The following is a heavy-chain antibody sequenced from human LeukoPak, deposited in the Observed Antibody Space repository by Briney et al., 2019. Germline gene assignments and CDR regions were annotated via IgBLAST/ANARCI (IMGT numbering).Heavy chain of an antibody. CDR2: ISGRSSTI. D-gene: IGHD5-18*01. CDR1: GFTFSSYS. Sequence: GGSLRLSCAASGFTFSSYSMNWVRQAPGKGLEWVSYISGRSSTIYYADSVKGRFTISRDNAKNSLYLQMNSLRDEDTAVYYCAKSLDSGYSYGSTLGYYAVDVWGQGTTVTVSS. V-gene: IGHV3-48*02. J-gene: IGHJ6*02. CDR3: AKSLDSGYSYGSTLGYYAVDV.